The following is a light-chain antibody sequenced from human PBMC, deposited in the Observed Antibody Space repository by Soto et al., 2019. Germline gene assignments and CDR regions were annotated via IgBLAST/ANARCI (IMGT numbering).Light chain of an antibody. V-gene: IGKV3-20*01. CDR2: GAS. CDR3: QQYDSSRT. Sequence: EIVLTQSPGTLSLSPGERATLSCRASQSVDSRFLAWYQQKRGPAPRVLMYGASIRATGIPDRFSGSGSGTDFTLSIRRLETEDFAVYYCQQYDSSRTFGQGTKVEMK. CDR1: QSVDSRF. J-gene: IGKJ1*01.